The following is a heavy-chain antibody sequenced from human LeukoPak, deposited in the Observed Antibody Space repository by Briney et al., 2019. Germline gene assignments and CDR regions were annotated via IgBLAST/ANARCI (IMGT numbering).Heavy chain of an antibody. J-gene: IGHJ6*02. CDR2: IYYTGST. Sequence: SETLSLTCTVPGGSISKYYWSWIRHPPEKGLEWIGYIYYTGSTNYNPSLKSRVTISVDTSKNQFSLKLTSVTAADTAVYYCARSYDNSGYYYYGMDVWGQGTTVTVSS. D-gene: IGHD5-12*01. V-gene: IGHV4-59*01. CDR1: GGSISKYY. CDR3: ARSYDNSGYYYYGMDV.